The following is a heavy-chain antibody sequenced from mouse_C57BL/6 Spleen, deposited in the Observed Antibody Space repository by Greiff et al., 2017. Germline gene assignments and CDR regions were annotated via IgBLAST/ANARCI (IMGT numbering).Heavy chain of an antibody. CDR2: IRNKANNHAT. J-gene: IGHJ1*03. D-gene: IGHD1-1*01. V-gene: IGHV6-6*01. Sequence: EVQRVESGGGLVQPGGSMKLSCAASGFTFSDAWMDWVRQSPEKGLEWVAEIRNKANNHATYYAESVKGRFTISRDDSKSSVYLQMNSLRAEDTGIYYCTSVVAKYFDVWGTGTTVTVSS. CDR1: GFTFSDAW. CDR3: TSVVAKYFDV.